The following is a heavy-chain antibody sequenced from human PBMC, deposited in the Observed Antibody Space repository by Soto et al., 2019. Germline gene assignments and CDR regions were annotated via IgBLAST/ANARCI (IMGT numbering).Heavy chain of an antibody. D-gene: IGHD1-26*01. CDR1: GYTLTELS. Sequence: GASVKVSCKVSGYTLTELSMHWVRQAPGKGLEWMGGFDPEDGETIYAQKFQGRVTMTEDTSTDTAYMELSSLSSEGTAVYYCATVDPLYSWSYSDTNWFDPWGQGTLVTVSS. CDR2: FDPEDGET. J-gene: IGHJ5*02. CDR3: ATVDPLYSWSYSDTNWFDP. V-gene: IGHV1-24*01.